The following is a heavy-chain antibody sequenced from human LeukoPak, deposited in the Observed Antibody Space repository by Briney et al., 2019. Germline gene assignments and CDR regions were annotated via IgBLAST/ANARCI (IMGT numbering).Heavy chain of an antibody. V-gene: IGHV1-69*06. D-gene: IGHD1-26*01. CDR2: IIPIFGTA. CDR1: VGTFSSYA. J-gene: IGHJ5*02. CDR3: ARGGSYSQNWFDP. Sequence: ASVKVSFKSSVGTFSSYAISWMRQAPGQGLEWMGGIIPIFGTANYAQKFQGRVTITADKSTSTAYMELSSLRSEDTAVYYCARGGSYSQNWFDPWGQGTLVTVSS.